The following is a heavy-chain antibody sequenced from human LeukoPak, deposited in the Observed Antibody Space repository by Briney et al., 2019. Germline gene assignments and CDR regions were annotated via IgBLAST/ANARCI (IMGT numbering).Heavy chain of an antibody. CDR3: ARTLLLIAVSGPTNWFDP. CDR2: INPSGGST. D-gene: IGHD2-15*01. V-gene: IGHV1-46*01. Sequence: ASVKVSCKASGYTFTSYYMHWVRQAPGQGLEWMGIINPSGGSTSYAQKFQGRVTMTRDMSTSTVYMELSSLRSEDTAVYYCARTLLLIAVSGPTNWFDPWGQGTLVTVSS. J-gene: IGHJ5*02. CDR1: GYTFTSYY.